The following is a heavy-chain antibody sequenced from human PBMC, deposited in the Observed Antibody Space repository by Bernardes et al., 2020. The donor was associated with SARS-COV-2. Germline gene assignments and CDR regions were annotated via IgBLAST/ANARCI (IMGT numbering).Heavy chain of an antibody. Sequence: ASVQVSCKASGYIITGNYLHWLRQGPGQGLEWMGGINPETGNTDYAQSFQGRVTITRDTSTSAVFMELRGLTSDDTAMYYCARQHCTSTSCYPYFDYWGLGTLVTVSS. J-gene: IGHJ4*02. CDR3: ARQHCTSTSCYPYFDY. D-gene: IGHD2-2*01. CDR2: INPETGNT. V-gene: IGHV1-2*02. CDR1: GYIITGNY.